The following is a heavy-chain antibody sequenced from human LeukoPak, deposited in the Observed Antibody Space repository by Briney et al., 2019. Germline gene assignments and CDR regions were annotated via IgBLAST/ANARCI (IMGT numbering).Heavy chain of an antibody. J-gene: IGHJ4*02. Sequence: PSETLSLTCTVSGGSISSYYWSWIRQPPGKGLEWIGYIYYSGSTNYNPSLKSRVTISIDTSKNQFSLKLRSVTAADTAVYYCARDDGGSYGYWGQGTLVTVSS. CDR2: IYYSGST. CDR1: GGSISSYY. V-gene: IGHV4-59*01. D-gene: IGHD1-26*01. CDR3: ARDDGGSYGY.